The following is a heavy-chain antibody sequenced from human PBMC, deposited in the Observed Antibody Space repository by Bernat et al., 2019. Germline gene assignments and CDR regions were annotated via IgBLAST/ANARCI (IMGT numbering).Heavy chain of an antibody. CDR2: IYYSGST. CDR3: ARHREQWLVRPLSFDY. D-gene: IGHD6-19*01. J-gene: IGHJ4*02. Sequence: QVQLQESGPGLVKPSETLSLTCTVSGGSISSYYWSWIRQPPGKGLEWIGYIYYSGSTYYNPSLKSRVTISVDTSKNQFSLKLSSVTAADTAVYYCARHREQWLVRPLSFDYWGQGTLVTVSS. CDR1: GGSISSYY. V-gene: IGHV4-59*04.